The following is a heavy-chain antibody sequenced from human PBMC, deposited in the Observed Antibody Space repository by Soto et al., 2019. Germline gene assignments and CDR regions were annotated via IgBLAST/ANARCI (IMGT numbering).Heavy chain of an antibody. CDR2: INIVGGAT. Sequence: EVHLLDSGGGLVQPGGSLRLSCTASGFTFSSFAMSWVRQAPGKGLEWVSSINIVGGATNFADSVKGRFTISRDDSKNTLYLQMNSLRAEDTAVYYCAKNYYFDCWGQGTRVTVSS. J-gene: IGHJ4*02. CDR1: GFTFSSFA. V-gene: IGHV3-23*01. CDR3: AKNYYFDC.